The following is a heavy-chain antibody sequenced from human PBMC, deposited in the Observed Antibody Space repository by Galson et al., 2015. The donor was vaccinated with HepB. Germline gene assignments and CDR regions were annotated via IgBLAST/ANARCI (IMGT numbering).Heavy chain of an antibody. CDR1: GYTFTSHG. CDR2: ISAYNGNT. J-gene: IGHJ6*02. V-gene: IGHV1-18*04. CDR3: ARDLLGYSSSPYPYYYYYGMDV. D-gene: IGHD6-13*01. Sequence: SVKVSCKASGYTFTSHGISWVRQAPGQGLEWMGWISAYNGNTNYAQKLQGRVTMTTDTSTSTAYMELRSLRSDDTAVDDCARDLLGYSSSPYPYYYYYGMDVWGQGTTVTVAS.